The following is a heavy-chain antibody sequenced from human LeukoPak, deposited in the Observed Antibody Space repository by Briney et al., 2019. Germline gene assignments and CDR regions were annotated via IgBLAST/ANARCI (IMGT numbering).Heavy chain of an antibody. V-gene: IGHV1-18*01. J-gene: IGHJ3*02. Sequence: ASVRVSCKASGYTFTKYGISWVRQAPGQGLEWMGWVSPYNGNTNYAQKFQGRVTMTTDTSTTTAYMELRSLRSDDTAVYYCAAEVGTTFVAFDIWGQGTMVTVSS. CDR3: AAEVGTTFVAFDI. D-gene: IGHD1-14*01. CDR2: VSPYNGNT. CDR1: GYTFTKYG.